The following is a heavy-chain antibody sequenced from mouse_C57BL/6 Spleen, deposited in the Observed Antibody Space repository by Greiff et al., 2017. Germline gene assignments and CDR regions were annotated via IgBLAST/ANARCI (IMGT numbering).Heavy chain of an antibody. D-gene: IGHD1-1*01. Sequence: EVKLMESGGDLVKPGGSLKLSCAASGFTFSSYGMSWVRQTPDKRLEWVATISSGGSYTYYPDSVKGRFTISRDNAKNTLYLQMSSLKSEDTAMYYCARHEDGSSSYYFDYWGQGTTLTVSS. CDR3: ARHEDGSSSYYFDY. J-gene: IGHJ2*01. CDR1: GFTFSSYG. CDR2: ISSGGSYT. V-gene: IGHV5-6*01.